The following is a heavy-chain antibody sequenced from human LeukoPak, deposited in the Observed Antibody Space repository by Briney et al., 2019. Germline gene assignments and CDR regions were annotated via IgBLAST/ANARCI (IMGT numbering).Heavy chain of an antibody. V-gene: IGHV4-39*01. CDR3: ARWDPTGHYFDY. D-gene: IGHD4-17*01. CDR2: IYYSGST. Sequence: PSETLSLTFTVSGGSISSSSYYWGWIRQPPGKGLEWIGSIYYSGSTYYNPSLKSRVTISVDTSKNQFSLKLSSATAADTAVYYCARWDPTGHYFDYWGQGTLVTVSS. J-gene: IGHJ4*02. CDR1: GGSISSSSYY.